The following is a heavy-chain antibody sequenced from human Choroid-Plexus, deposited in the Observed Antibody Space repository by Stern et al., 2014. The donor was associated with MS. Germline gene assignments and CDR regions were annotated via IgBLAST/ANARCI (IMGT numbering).Heavy chain of an antibody. CDR3: AKDRQYLTYFFDH. CDR2: VSYDGSNK. CDR1: GFTFGSCA. V-gene: IGHV3-30*18. D-gene: IGHD2/OR15-2a*01. J-gene: IGHJ5*02. Sequence: AQLVESGGGVVQPGRPLRLSCVASGFTFGSCAMHWVRQAPGKGLEWVAGVSYDGSNKYDADSVKGRFTISRDNSQNTLYMQMSSLRPEDTAVYYCAKDRQYLTYFFDHWGQGSLVTVSS.